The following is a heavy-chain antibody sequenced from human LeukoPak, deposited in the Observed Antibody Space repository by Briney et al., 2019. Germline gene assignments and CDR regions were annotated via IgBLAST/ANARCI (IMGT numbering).Heavy chain of an antibody. J-gene: IGHJ6*02. Sequence: GASVKVSCKASGYTFTSYYMHWVRQAPGQGLEWMGRIIPILGIANYAQKFQGRVTITADKSTSTAYMELSSLRSEDTAVYYCARSSNSSPRNYGMDVWGQGTTVTVSS. CDR3: ARSSNSSPRNYGMDV. V-gene: IGHV1-69*02. D-gene: IGHD4-11*01. CDR1: GYTFTSYY. CDR2: IIPILGIA.